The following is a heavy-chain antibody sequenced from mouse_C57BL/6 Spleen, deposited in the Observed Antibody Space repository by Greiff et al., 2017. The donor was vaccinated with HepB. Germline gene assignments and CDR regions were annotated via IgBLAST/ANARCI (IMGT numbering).Heavy chain of an antibody. CDR2: IDPSDSYT. CDR1: GYTFTSYW. CDR3: ARGSYDYDDGTRAWFAY. J-gene: IGHJ3*01. Sequence: VQLQQPGAELVRPGTSVKLSCKASGYTFTSYWMQWVKQRPGQGLEWIGVIDPSDSYTNYNQKFKGKATLTVDTSSSTAYMQLSSLTSEDSAVYYCARGSYDYDDGTRAWFAYWGQGTLVTVSA. V-gene: IGHV1-59*01. D-gene: IGHD2-4*01.